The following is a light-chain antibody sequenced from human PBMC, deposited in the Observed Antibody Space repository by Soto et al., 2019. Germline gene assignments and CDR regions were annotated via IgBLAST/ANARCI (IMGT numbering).Light chain of an antibody. CDR1: QSVSRSY. CDR2: GAS. CDR3: QQYGSSPRT. V-gene: IGKV3-20*01. Sequence: EIVLTQSPGTLSLSPGERATLSCRASQSVSRSYLAWYQQKRSQAPRLLIYGASSRATGIPDRFSGSGSGTDFTLTIRRLEPEDFAVYYCQQYGSSPRTFGQGTKVDIK. J-gene: IGKJ1*01.